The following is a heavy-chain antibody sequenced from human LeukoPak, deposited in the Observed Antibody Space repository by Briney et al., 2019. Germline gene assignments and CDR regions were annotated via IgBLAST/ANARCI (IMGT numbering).Heavy chain of an antibody. V-gene: IGHV3-21*01. Sequence: GGPLRLSCAASGFIFSYYSMNWVRQAPGKGLEWVSSISSSSNYINYADSVKGRFTISRDNAKKSLYLQMNSMRVEDTAVYYCARDVGGYGDYGYDAFDIWGQGTMVTVSS. J-gene: IGHJ3*02. CDR2: ISSSSNYI. CDR3: ARDVGGYGDYGYDAFDI. CDR1: GFIFSYYS. D-gene: IGHD4-17*01.